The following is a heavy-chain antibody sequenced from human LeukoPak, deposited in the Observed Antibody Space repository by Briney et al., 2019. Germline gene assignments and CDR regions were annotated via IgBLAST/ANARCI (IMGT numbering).Heavy chain of an antibody. D-gene: IGHD3-3*01. CDR3: AKGRDSWSNKIDH. V-gene: IGHV3-30*18. CDR2: ISDHGSNK. CDR1: GFTFSAYG. Sequence: GRSLRLSCAASGFTFSAYGMYWVRQAPGRGLEWVSVISDHGSNKYYADSVKGRCTISRDNSKNTLYLQMNSLRGEDTAVYYCAKGRDSWSNKIDHWGQGTLVTVSS. J-gene: IGHJ4*02.